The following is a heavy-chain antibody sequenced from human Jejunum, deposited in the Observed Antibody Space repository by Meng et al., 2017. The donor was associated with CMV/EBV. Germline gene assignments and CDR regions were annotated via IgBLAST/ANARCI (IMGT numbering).Heavy chain of an antibody. J-gene: IGHJ4*02. CDR2: ISSSSSYI. CDR3: ARLYCSGGSCYN. V-gene: IGHV3-21*01. Sequence: AASGFTVSSYSMNWVRQAPGKGLEWVSSISSSSSYIYYADSVKGRFTISRDNAKNSLYLQMNSLRAEDTAVYYCARLYCSGGSCYNWGQGTLVTVSS. CDR1: GFTVSSYS. D-gene: IGHD2-15*01.